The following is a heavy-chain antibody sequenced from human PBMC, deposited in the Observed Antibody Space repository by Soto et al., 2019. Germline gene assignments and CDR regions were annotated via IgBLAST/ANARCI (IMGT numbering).Heavy chain of an antibody. CDR2: IYWDDDK. CDR1: GFSLTTRPVG. D-gene: IGHD1-1*01. CDR3: AHRLGGFTWNDGYLDY. Sequence: VSGPTLVNPTQTLILTCSVSGFSLTTRPVGVAWIRQPPGKALEWLAVIYWDDDKRYSPSLRSRLTISKDTSKNQVVLSMTNMDPVDTATYYCAHRLGGFTWNDGYLDYWGQGTLVTVSS. V-gene: IGHV2-5*02. J-gene: IGHJ4*02.